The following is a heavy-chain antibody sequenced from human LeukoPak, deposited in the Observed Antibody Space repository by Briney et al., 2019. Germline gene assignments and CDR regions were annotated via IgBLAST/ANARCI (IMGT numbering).Heavy chain of an antibody. CDR1: GYTFTSYA. Sequence: ASVEVSCKASGYTFTSYAMHWVRQAPGQRLEWMGWINAGNGNTKYSQKFQGRVTITRDTSASTAYMELSSLRSEDTAVYYCARGLRRYYDFWSGYYLSYWGQGTLVTVSS. J-gene: IGHJ4*02. V-gene: IGHV1-3*01. D-gene: IGHD3-3*01. CDR2: INAGNGNT. CDR3: ARGLRRYYDFWSGYYLSY.